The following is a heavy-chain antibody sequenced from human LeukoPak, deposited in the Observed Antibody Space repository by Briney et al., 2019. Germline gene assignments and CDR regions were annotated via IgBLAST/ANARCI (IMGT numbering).Heavy chain of an antibody. V-gene: IGHV1-24*01. Sequence: ASVKVSCKVSGYSLTELSMHWVRQAPGKGLEWMGGFDPEDGETIYAQKFQGRVTMTEDTSTDTAYMELSSLRSEDTAVYYCAIDQAAAGENWFDPWGQGTLVTVSS. CDR2: FDPEDGET. D-gene: IGHD6-13*01. CDR1: GYSLTELS. J-gene: IGHJ5*02. CDR3: AIDQAAAGENWFDP.